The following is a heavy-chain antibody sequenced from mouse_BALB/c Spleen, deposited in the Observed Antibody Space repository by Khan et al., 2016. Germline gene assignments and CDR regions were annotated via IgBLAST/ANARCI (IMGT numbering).Heavy chain of an antibody. Sequence: VQLQQPGAELVKPGASVKLSCTASGFNIKDTYMHWVKQRPEQGLEWIGRIDPANGNTTYDPKFQGKATITADTSSNTAYLQLSSLTSEDSAVYYCWYYFDYWGQGTTLTVSS. CDR3: WYYFDY. V-gene: IGHV14-3*02. J-gene: IGHJ2*01. CDR2: IDPANGNT. CDR1: GFNIKDTY.